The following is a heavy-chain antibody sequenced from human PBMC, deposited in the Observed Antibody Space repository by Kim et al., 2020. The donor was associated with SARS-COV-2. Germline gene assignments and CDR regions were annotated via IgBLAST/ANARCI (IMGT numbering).Heavy chain of an antibody. D-gene: IGHD3-10*01. CDR2: IYHTGRT. CDR3: ARASFGELFPACFDP. V-gene: IGHV4-39*01. CDR1: GYSITTVSYY. J-gene: IGHJ5*02. Sequence: SETLSLTCSVSGYSITTVSYYWGWIRQSPGQGLECIGSIYHTGRTYYNPSLKSRVTLSVDTSKNQFSLHISSVTAADTAVYYCARASFGELFPACFDPWG.